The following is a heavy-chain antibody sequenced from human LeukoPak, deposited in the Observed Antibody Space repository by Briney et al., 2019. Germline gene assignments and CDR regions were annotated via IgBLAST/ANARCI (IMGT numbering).Heavy chain of an antibody. CDR3: ARDRGWELAYFDY. J-gene: IGHJ4*02. CDR2: ISAYNGNT. CDR1: GYTFTSYG. Sequence: ASVKVSCKASGYTFTSYGISWVRQAPGQGLEWMGWISAYNGNTNYAQKFQGRVTITADESTSTAYMELSSLRSEDTAVYYCARDRGWELAYFDYWGQGTLVTVSS. V-gene: IGHV1-18*01. D-gene: IGHD1-26*01.